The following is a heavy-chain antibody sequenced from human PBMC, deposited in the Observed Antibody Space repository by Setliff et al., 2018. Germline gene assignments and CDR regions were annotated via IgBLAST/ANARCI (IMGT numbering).Heavy chain of an antibody. CDR2: IYTSGST. D-gene: IGHD3-10*01. CDR3: ERDGDYCGSGSYYKY. CDR1: GGSISSGSYY. Sequence: SETLSLTCTVSGGSISSGSYYWSWIRQPAGKGLEWIGRIYTSGSTTYTPSLKSRVTISVDTSKNQFSLKLSSVTAADTAVYYWERDGDYCGSGSYYKYWGQGTLVTVSS. J-gene: IGHJ4*02. V-gene: IGHV4-61*02.